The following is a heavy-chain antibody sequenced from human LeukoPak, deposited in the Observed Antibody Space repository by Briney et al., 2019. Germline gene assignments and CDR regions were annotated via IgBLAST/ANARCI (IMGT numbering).Heavy chain of an antibody. CDR1: GFTFSSYS. CDR2: ISSCSSYI. V-gene: IGHV3-21*01. Sequence: GGSLRLSCAASGFTFSSYSMNWVRQAPGKGLEWVSSISSCSSYIYYADSVKGRFTISRDNAKNSLYLQMNSLRAEDTAVYYCARGDYDFWSGYYPFDYWGQGTLVTVSS. J-gene: IGHJ4*02. CDR3: ARGDYDFWSGYYPFDY. D-gene: IGHD3-3*01.